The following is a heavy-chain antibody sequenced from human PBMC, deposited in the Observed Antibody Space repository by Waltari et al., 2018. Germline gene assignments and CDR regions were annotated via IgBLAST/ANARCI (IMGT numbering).Heavy chain of an antibody. CDR2: ISGSGDLI. CDR1: GSSFRSST. D-gene: IGHD2-8*01. V-gene: IGHV3-21*01. CDR3: ARNGVGYEYYYMDV. J-gene: IGHJ6*03. Sequence: EVQLVESGGGLVTPGGSLRPSCAASGSSFRSSTLNWVRQAPGKALEWVSSISGSGDLIYYADSVRGRFTISRDNAKNSLFLQMNSLRAEDTAVYYCARNGVGYEYYYMDVWGRGTSVAVSS.